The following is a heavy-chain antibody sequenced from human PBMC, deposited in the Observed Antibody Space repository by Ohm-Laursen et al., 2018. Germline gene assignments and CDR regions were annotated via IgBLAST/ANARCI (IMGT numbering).Heavy chain of an antibody. J-gene: IGHJ4*02. CDR1: GFTFGDYA. D-gene: IGHD1-26*01. CDR2: INWNSVTT. CDR3: NFGTYYAH. V-gene: IGHV3-9*01. Sequence: SLRLFCAASGFTFGDYAMHWVRQAPGKGLEWVSSINWNSVTTVYADSVKGRFTISRDNAKNSLYLQMNSLRPEDTALYYCNFGTYYAHWGQGTLVTVSS.